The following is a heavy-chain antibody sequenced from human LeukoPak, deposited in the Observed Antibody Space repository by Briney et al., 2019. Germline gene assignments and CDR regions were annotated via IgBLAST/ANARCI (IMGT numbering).Heavy chain of an antibody. CDR2: ISYDGSNK. CDR1: GFTFSSYG. D-gene: IGHD5-18*01. CDR3: AREWGRGYSYGYLGY. J-gene: IGHJ4*02. V-gene: IGHV3-30*03. Sequence: GGSLRLSCAASGFTFSSYGMHWVRQAPGKGLEWVAVISYDGSNKYYADSVKGRFTISRDNSKNTLYLQMNSLRAEGTAVYYCAREWGRGYSYGYLGYWGQGTLVTVSS.